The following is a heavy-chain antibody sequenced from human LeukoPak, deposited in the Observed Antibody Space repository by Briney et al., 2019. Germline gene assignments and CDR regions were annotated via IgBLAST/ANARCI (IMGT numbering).Heavy chain of an antibody. CDR3: ARAPAYSSSRRVNYYYYYMDV. Sequence: SETLSLTCAVYGGSFSGYYWSLIRQPPGKGLEWIGEINHSGSTNYNPSLKSRVTISVDTSKNQFSLKLSSVTAADTAVYYCARAPAYSSSRRVNYYYYYMDVWGKGTTVTVSS. D-gene: IGHD6-6*01. J-gene: IGHJ6*03. CDR1: GGSFSGYY. CDR2: INHSGST. V-gene: IGHV4-34*01.